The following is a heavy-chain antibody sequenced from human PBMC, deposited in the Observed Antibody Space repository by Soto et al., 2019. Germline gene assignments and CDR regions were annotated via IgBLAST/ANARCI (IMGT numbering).Heavy chain of an antibody. Sequence: QVQLVESGGGVVQPGRSLRLSCAASGFTFSSYGMHWVRQAPGKGLEWVAVISYDGSNKYYAESVKGRFTISIDNSKNTMYMQMTSLIAEETAVYYCAPSFGGFDYWGQGTLVTVSS. CDR1: GFTFSSYG. D-gene: IGHD1-26*01. CDR3: APSFGGFDY. V-gene: IGHV3-30*03. J-gene: IGHJ4*02. CDR2: ISYDGSNK.